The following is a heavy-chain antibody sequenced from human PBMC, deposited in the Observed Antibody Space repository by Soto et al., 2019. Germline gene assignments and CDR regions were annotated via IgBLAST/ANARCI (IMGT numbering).Heavy chain of an antibody. J-gene: IGHJ4*02. D-gene: IGHD3-22*01. V-gene: IGHV3-23*01. CDR3: AKSRYSDSSGDFYDY. Sequence: EVQLLESGGGLAQPGGSLSLSCAASAFTFNNYAMSWVRQAPGKGLEWVSGIGGSGRTTYYADSVKGRFTISRDNSNNTLFLQMNSLRAEDTAVYYCAKSRYSDSSGDFYDYLGQGTLVTVSS. CDR1: AFTFNNYA. CDR2: IGGSGRTT.